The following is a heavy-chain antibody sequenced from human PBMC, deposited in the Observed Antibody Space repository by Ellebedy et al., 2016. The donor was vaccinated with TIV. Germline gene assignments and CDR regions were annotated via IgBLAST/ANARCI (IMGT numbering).Heavy chain of an antibody. Sequence: GESLKISCVASGFTFSGYAMSWVRQAPGKGLEWVSGIDNGGRTTSYADSVKGRFTISRDNSRSTLYLQITSLRAEDSAVYYCAKDMDFGDGKWEIDVWGQGTTVTVSS. J-gene: IGHJ6*02. D-gene: IGHD4-17*01. CDR2: IDNGGRTT. CDR1: GFTFSGYA. CDR3: AKDMDFGDGKWEIDV. V-gene: IGHV3-23*01.